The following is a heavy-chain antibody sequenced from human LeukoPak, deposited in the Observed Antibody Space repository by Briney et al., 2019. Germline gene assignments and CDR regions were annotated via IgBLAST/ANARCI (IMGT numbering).Heavy chain of an antibody. CDR3: ARDREIQLTHDAFDI. CDR2: ISSSGSTI. Sequence: SGGSLRLSCAASGFTFSSYEMNWVRQAPGKGLEWVSYISSSGSTIYYADSVKGRFTISRDNAKNSLYLQMNSLRAEDTAVYYCARDREIQLTHDAFDIWGQGTMVTVSS. D-gene: IGHD5-18*01. V-gene: IGHV3-48*03. J-gene: IGHJ3*02. CDR1: GFTFSSYE.